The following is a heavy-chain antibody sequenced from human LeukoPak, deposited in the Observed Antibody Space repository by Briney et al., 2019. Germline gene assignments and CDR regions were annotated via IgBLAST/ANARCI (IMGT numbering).Heavy chain of an antibody. Sequence: SQTLSLTCAISGDSVSSNSATWNWIRQSPSRGLEWLGRTYYRSKWSYDYAASVKSRITINPDTSKNQFSLQLNSVTPDDTAVYFCARALGVTFDYWGQGTLVTVCS. CDR2: TYYRSKWSY. J-gene: IGHJ4*02. CDR3: ARALGVTFDY. D-gene: IGHD3-10*01. V-gene: IGHV6-1*01. CDR1: GDSVSSNSAT.